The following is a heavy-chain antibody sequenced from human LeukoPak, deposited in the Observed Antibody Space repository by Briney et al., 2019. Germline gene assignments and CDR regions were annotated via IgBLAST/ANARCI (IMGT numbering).Heavy chain of an antibody. CDR2: ISSTSSTI. CDR1: GFTFSTYN. V-gene: IGHV3-48*02. D-gene: IGHD6-13*01. Sequence: TGGSLRLSCAASGFTFSTYNMNWVRQAPGKGLEWVSYISSTSSTIHYADSVKGRFTISRDNAKNSLYLQMNSLRDEDTAVYYCARDQISSSLYKEPLDYWGQGTLVTVSS. CDR3: ARDQISSSLYKEPLDY. J-gene: IGHJ4*02.